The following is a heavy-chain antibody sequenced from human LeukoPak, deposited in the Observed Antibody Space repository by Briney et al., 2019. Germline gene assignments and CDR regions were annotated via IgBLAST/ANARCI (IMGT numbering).Heavy chain of an antibody. CDR3: ARGEGLKSTFDY. D-gene: IGHD4-11*01. CDR2: IYHRGST. Sequence: SETLSLTCAVSGGSISSGGYFGSWIRQPPGKGLEWSGYIYHRGSTYYNPSLKSRIIISIDRSKNQFSLKLSSVTAADTAVYYCARGEGLKSTFDYWGQGTLVTVSS. CDR1: GGSISSGGYF. V-gene: IGHV4-30-2*01. J-gene: IGHJ4*02.